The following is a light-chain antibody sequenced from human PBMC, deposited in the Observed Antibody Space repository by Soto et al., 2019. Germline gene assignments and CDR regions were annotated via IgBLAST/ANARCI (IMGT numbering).Light chain of an antibody. Sequence: EIVMTQSPATLSVSPGERATLSCRASQSVSSNLAWYQQKPGQAPRLLIYDASTRATGIPARFSGSGSGTEFTLTISSLQSEDFAVYYCQQYNNWPPATVGPGTKVDIK. CDR2: DAS. CDR3: QQYNNWPPAT. CDR1: QSVSSN. J-gene: IGKJ3*01. V-gene: IGKV3-15*01.